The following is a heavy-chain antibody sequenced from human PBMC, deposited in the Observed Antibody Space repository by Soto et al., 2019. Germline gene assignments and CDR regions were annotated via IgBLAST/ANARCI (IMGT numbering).Heavy chain of an antibody. CDR2: IYHSGST. V-gene: IGHV4-38-2*02. D-gene: IGHD6-19*01. CDR3: ARETPMYSSGSYRIVHWFDP. Sequence: SETLSLTCAVSGYSISSGYHWGWIWQPPGKGLEWIGSIYHSGSTYYNPSLKSRVTISVDTSKNQFSLKLSSVTAADTAVYYCARETPMYSSGSYRIVHWFDPWGQGTLVTVSS. J-gene: IGHJ5*02. CDR1: GYSISSGYH.